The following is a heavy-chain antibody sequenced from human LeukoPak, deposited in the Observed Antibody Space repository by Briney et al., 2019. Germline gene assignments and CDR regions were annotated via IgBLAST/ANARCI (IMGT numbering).Heavy chain of an antibody. D-gene: IGHD5-18*01. V-gene: IGHV3-30*02. J-gene: IGHJ4*02. CDR2: TRYDGSNK. CDR1: GFTFSSYG. Sequence: GGSLRLSCAASGFTFSSYGMHWVRQAPGKGLGWVAFTRYDGSNKYYADSVKGRFTISRDNSKNTLYLQMNSLRAEDTAVYYCAKGHVDTAMGAFDYWGQGTLVTVSS. CDR3: AKGHVDTAMGAFDY.